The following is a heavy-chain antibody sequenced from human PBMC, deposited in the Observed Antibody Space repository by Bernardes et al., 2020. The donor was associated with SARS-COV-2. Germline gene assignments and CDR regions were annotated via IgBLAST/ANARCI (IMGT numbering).Heavy chain of an antibody. CDR1: GGSINDYY. V-gene: IGHV4-4*07. CDR3: AREVQARGLWLPFDY. Sequence: SEPLSLICTVSGGSINDYYWSWIRQPAGKGLEWIGRIPATGSTYYNPSLKSLLTMSVDTSKNQFSLRLSSVTAADTAVYYCAREVQARGLWLPFDYWGQGTPFTVSS. CDR2: IPATGST. J-gene: IGHJ4*02. D-gene: IGHD5-18*01.